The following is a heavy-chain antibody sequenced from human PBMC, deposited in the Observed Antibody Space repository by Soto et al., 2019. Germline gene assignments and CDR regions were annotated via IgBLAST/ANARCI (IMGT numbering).Heavy chain of an antibody. J-gene: IGHJ3*01. CDR1: GFSFSADGVG. CDR2: IYWDDDT. V-gene: IGHV2-5*02. Sequence: HITLKESGPTLVKPTQTLTLTCIFSGFSFSADGVGVGWIRQPPGKTLEWLALIYWDDDTRYRPSLKSRLTITKESSKNQVVLTMTHMDPLDTATYYCAHAFGGTSWPNDAFDVWGQGTVVTVSS. CDR3: AHAFGGTSWPNDAFDV. D-gene: IGHD3-16*01.